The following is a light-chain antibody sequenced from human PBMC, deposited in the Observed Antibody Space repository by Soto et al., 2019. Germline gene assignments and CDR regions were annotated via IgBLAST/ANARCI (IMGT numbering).Light chain of an antibody. J-gene: IGKJ5*01. CDR2: DAS. V-gene: IGKV1-5*01. CDR1: QSISSW. Sequence: DIPMTQSPSTLSASVGARVTITCRASQSISSWLAWYQQKPGKAPKLLIYDASSLESGVPSRFSGSGSGTEFTPAISSLQPDDFATYYCQQRSNWPPITFGQGTRLEIK. CDR3: QQRSNWPPIT.